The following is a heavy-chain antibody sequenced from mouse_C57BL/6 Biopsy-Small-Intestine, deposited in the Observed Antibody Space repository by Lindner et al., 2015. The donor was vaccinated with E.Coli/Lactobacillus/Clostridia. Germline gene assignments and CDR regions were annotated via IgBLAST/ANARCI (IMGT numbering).Heavy chain of an antibody. D-gene: IGHD2-12*01. J-gene: IGHJ4*01. Sequence: VQLQESGGDLVKPGGSLKLSCAASGFTFSSYGMSWVRQTPDKRLEWVATISSGGSYTYYPDSVKGRFTISRDNAKNTLYLQMSSLKSEDTAMYYCARHTPTIAMDYWGQGTSVTVSS. CDR3: ARHTPTIAMDY. V-gene: IGHV5-6*01. CDR2: ISSGGSYT. CDR1: GFTFSSYG.